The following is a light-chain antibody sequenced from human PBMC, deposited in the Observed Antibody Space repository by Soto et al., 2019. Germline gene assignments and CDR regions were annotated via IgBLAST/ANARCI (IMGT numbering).Light chain of an antibody. CDR1: QTISGT. CDR2: GAF. V-gene: IGKV3-20*01. Sequence: EIVLTQSPATLSVSPGGRATLSRRASQTISGTLAWYQQKPGQPPRLLIYGAFNRAGGIPDRFSGSESGTDFTLTISKLEPEDFAVYYCQQYSSSPRTFGQGTKVDI. CDR3: QQYSSSPRT. J-gene: IGKJ1*01.